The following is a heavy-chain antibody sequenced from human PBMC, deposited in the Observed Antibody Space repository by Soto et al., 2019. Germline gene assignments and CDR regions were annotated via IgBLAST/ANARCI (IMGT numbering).Heavy chain of an antibody. V-gene: IGHV4-34*01. CDR3: ARVPGGYSGYDTAF. J-gene: IGHJ4*02. CDR2: INHSGST. CDR1: GGSFSGYY. Sequence: SETLSLTCAVYGGSFSGYYWSWIRQPPGKGLEWIGEINHSGSTNYNPSLKSRVTISVDTSKNQFSLKLSSVTAADTAVYYCARVPGGYSGYDTAFWGQGTLVTVSS. D-gene: IGHD5-12*01.